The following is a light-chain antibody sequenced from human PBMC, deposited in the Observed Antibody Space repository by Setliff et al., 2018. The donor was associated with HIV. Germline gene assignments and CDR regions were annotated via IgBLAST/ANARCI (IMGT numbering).Light chain of an antibody. CDR1: SSDIAIYNF. CDR2: DVS. CDR3: SSYTSSSTLV. Sequence: QSALAQPASVSGSPGQSITISCTGTSSDIAIYNFVSWYQHHSGKAPKLIIYDVSNWPSGVSNRFSGSKSGNTASLTIPGLQAEDEADYYCSSYTSSSTLVFGTGTKVTVL. J-gene: IGLJ1*01. V-gene: IGLV2-14*03.